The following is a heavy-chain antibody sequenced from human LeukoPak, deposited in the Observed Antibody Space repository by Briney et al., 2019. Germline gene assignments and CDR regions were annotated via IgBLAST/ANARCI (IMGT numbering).Heavy chain of an antibody. J-gene: IGHJ4*02. Sequence: QTSETLSLTCAVYGGSFSGYYWSWIRQPPGKGLEWIGEINHSGSTNYNPSLKSRVTISVDTSKNQFSLKLSSVTAADTAVYYCARGSASYYLDYWGQGTLVTVSS. CDR3: ARGSASYYLDY. CDR1: GGSFSGYY. V-gene: IGHV4-34*01. CDR2: INHSGST.